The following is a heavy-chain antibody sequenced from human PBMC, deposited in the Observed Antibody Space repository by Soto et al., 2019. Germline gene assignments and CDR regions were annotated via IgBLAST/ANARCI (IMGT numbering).Heavy chain of an antibody. J-gene: IGHJ4*02. V-gene: IGHV4-59*08. CDR2: IYYSGST. CDR1: GGSISSYC. Sequence: SETLSLTCTVSGGSISSYCWGWIRQPPGKGLEWIGSIYYSGSTYYNPSLKSRVTISIDTSKSLFSPKLNSVTAADTAVYYCARRIIALEIFDFWGPGTVVTVSS. D-gene: IGHD3-10*01. CDR3: ARRIIALEIFDF.